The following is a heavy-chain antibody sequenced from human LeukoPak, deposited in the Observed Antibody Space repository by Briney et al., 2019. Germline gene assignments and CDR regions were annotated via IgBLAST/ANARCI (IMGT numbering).Heavy chain of an antibody. CDR2: ISPEGSGT. V-gene: IGHV3-74*01. CDR1: GFSLSGYW. J-gene: IGHJ6*02. D-gene: IGHD2-8*02. Sequence: GESLRLSCAASGFSLSGYWMHWVRQAPGKGLVWVSRISPEGSGTTYADSVKGRFTISRDNSKNTLYLQMNSLRDEDAAVYHCTRVQAGRSGLMDVWGRGTTVTVSS. CDR3: TRVQAGRSGLMDV.